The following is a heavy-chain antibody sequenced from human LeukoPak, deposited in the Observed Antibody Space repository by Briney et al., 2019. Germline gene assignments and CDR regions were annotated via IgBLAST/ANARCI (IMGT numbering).Heavy chain of an antibody. CDR3: AKGDYYDSSFDY. V-gene: IGHV3-23*01. D-gene: IGHD3-22*01. CDR1: GFTSCASA. CDR2: NSGSGGST. J-gene: IGHJ4*02. Sequence: GGSLRLSSAASGFTSCASAMSWVPQAPGKGLEWVSTNSGSGGSTYYADSVKGRFTISRDKPKNTLYLQMNSLRAEDTAVYYCAKGDYYDSSFDYWGQGTLVTVSS.